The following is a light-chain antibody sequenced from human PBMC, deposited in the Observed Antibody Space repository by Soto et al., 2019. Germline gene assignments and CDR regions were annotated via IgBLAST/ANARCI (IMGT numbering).Light chain of an antibody. CDR2: AAA. CDR3: QQTDTTPYT. J-gene: IGKJ2*01. V-gene: IGKV1-39*01. Sequence: DIKMTQSPSSLSAFVADRVTISCRASQDIGTYLNWYQQAPGKAPKLLIYAAATLQSGVPSRFIGSGSGTDFTLTISRLQPPDFATYFCQQTDTTPYTFGQGTKLEIK. CDR1: QDIGTY.